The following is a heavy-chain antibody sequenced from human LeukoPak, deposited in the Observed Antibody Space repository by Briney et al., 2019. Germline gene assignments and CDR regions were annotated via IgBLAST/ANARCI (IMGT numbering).Heavy chain of an antibody. J-gene: IGHJ4*02. CDR2: IYYSGST. CDR3: ARGSFDSSGWYYFDY. CDR1: GGSISSYY. Sequence: PSETLSLTCTVSGGSISSYYWSWIRQPPGKGLEWIGYIYYSGSTNYNPSLKSRVTISVDTSKNQFSLKLSSVTAADTAVYYCARGSFDSSGWYYFDYWGQGTLVTVSS. V-gene: IGHV4-59*01. D-gene: IGHD6-19*01.